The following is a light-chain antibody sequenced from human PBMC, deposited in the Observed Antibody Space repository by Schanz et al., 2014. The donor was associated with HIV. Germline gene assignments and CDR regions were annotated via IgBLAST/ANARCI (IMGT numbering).Light chain of an antibody. CDR1: QRLSSSY. J-gene: IGKJ4*01. CDR3: QQYHSSRGT. V-gene: IGKV3-20*01. CDR2: ATS. Sequence: ETVLTQSPGSLSLSPGGRATLSCGASQRLSSSYLAWYQQKRDQPPRLVIYATSTRAAGIPDRFSGTGSGTDFTLTISSLEPEDFAVYYCQQYHSSRGTFGGGTKVELK.